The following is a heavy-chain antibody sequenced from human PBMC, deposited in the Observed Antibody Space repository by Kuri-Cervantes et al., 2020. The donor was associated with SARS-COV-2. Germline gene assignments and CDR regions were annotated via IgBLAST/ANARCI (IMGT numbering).Heavy chain of an antibody. CDR1: GFTFSSYA. V-gene: IGHV3-30-3*01. CDR2: ISYDGSNK. J-gene: IGHJ4*02. D-gene: IGHD3-16*01. Sequence: SCAASGFTFSSYAMHWVRQAPGKGLEWVAVISYDGSNKYYADSVKGRFTISRDNSKNTLYLQMNSLRAEDTAVYYCARDGAGFGDFDYWGQGTLVTVSS. CDR3: ARDGAGFGDFDY.